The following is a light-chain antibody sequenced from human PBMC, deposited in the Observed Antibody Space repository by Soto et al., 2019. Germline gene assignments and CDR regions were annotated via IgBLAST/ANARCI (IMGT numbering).Light chain of an antibody. J-gene: IGLJ1*01. V-gene: IGLV2-14*01. CDR2: DVS. CDR1: SSDVGGYSY. Sequence: QSAPTQPASVSGSPGQSIAISCTGTSSDVGGYSYVSWYQQQPGKAPKLVISDVSNRPSGVSDRFSGSKSGNTASLTISGLQTEDEADYYCASYKTSSTYVFGTGTKVTVL. CDR3: ASYKTSSTYV.